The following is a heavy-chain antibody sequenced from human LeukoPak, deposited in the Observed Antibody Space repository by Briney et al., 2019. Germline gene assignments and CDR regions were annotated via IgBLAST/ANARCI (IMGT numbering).Heavy chain of an antibody. CDR2: INHSGST. CDR1: GGSFSGYY. D-gene: IGHD2-21*02. V-gene: IGHV4-34*01. CDR3: ARGGTFVVVTAIRADDAFDI. J-gene: IGHJ3*02. Sequence: TPSETLSLTCAVYGGSFSGYYWSWIRQPPGKGLEWIGEINHSGSTNYNPSPKSRVTISVDTSKNQFSLKLSSVTAADTAVYYCARGGTFVVVTAIRADDAFDIWGQGTMVTVSS.